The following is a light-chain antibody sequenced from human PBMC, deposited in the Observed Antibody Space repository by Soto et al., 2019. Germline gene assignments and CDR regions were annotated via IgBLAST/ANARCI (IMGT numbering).Light chain of an antibody. CDR2: DTA. CDR1: SSNIGIND. CDR3: AAWDDSLNGPV. Sequence: QLVLTQTPSASGTPGQRVTMSCSGSSSNIGINDVHWYRQLSGAAPQILIYDTAQRATGVPDRFSGSRSSTSASLTISGLQSDDEAEYHCAAWDDSLNGPVFGGRTKVTVL. J-gene: IGLJ2*01. V-gene: IGLV1-44*01.